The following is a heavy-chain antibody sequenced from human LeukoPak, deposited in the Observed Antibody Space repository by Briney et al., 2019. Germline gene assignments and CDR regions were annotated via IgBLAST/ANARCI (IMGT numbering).Heavy chain of an antibody. CDR2: IYSGGST. D-gene: IGHD6-19*01. V-gene: IGHV3-53*01. Sequence: GGSLRLSCAASGFTVSSKYMSWVRQAPGKGLEWVSVIYSGGSTYYADSVKGRFTISRDNSKNTLYLQMNSLRAEDTAVYYCAKAKGWLQIFDYWGQGTLVIVSS. CDR3: AKAKGWLQIFDY. CDR1: GFTVSSKY. J-gene: IGHJ4*02.